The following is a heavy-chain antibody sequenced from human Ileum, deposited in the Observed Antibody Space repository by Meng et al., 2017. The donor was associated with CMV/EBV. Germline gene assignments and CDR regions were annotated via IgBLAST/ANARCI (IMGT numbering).Heavy chain of an antibody. CDR2: INSDGTIT. CDR1: GFTFSSYW. D-gene: IGHD1-14*01. V-gene: IGHV3-74*01. Sequence: GESLKISCVASGFTFSSYWMHWVRQAPGKGLVWVSRINSDGTITHYADSVKGRFTISRDNSKNKLYLEMNSLRAEDTAVYYCVKPEFGWELPDYGMDVWGQGTTVTVSS. CDR3: VKPEFGWELPDYGMDV. J-gene: IGHJ6*02.